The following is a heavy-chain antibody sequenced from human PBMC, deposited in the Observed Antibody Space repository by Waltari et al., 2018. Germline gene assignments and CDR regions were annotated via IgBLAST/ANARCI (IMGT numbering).Heavy chain of an antibody. CDR2: IYTSGST. Sequence: QVQLQESGPGLVKPSETLSLTCTVSGGSISSYYWSWIRQPAGKGLEWIGRIYTSGSTNYNPSLKSRVTMSVDTSKNQFSLKLSSVTAADTAVYYCARGGYYYDSSGSYFDYWGQGTLVTVSS. CDR3: ARGGYYYDSSGSYFDY. J-gene: IGHJ4*02. CDR1: GGSISSYY. V-gene: IGHV4-4*07. D-gene: IGHD3-22*01.